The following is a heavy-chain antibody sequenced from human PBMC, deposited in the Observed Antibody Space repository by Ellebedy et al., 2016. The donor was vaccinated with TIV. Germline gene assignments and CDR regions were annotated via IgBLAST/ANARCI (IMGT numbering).Heavy chain of an antibody. CDR2: IKQDGSEK. J-gene: IGHJ4*02. CDR3: ARGEWFGEMGY. D-gene: IGHD3-10*01. CDR1: GFFFSSYG. Sequence: GESLKISCAASGFFFSSYGMHWVRQAPGKGLEWVANIKQDGSEKYYVDSVKGRFTISRDNAKNSLYLQMNSLRAEDTAVYYCARGEWFGEMGYWGQGTLVTVSS. V-gene: IGHV3-7*01.